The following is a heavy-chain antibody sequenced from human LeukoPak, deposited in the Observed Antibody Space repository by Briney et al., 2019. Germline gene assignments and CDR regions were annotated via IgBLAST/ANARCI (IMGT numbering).Heavy chain of an antibody. V-gene: IGHV3-23*01. CDR1: GFTFSSYS. D-gene: IGHD6-13*01. Sequence: GGSLRLSCAASGFTFSSYSMNWVRQAPGKGLEWVSAISGSGGSTYYADSVKGRFTISRDNSKNTLYLQMNSLRAEDTAVYYCAKHDSSWYRDWFDPWGQGTLVTVSS. CDR2: ISGSGGST. CDR3: AKHDSSWYRDWFDP. J-gene: IGHJ5*02.